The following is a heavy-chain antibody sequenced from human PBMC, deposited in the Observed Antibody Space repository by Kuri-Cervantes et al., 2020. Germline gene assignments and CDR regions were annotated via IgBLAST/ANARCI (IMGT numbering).Heavy chain of an antibody. Sequence: SETLSLTCAVSGYSISSGYYWGWIRQPPGKGLEWIGSIYYSGSTYYNPSLKSRVTISVDTSKHQFSLKLSSVTAADTAVYYCARLRPSREWLSYFFDYWGQGTLVTVSS. CDR2: IYYSGST. D-gene: IGHD3-3*01. CDR3: ARLRPSREWLSYFFDY. J-gene: IGHJ4*02. CDR1: GYSISSGYY. V-gene: IGHV4-38-2*01.